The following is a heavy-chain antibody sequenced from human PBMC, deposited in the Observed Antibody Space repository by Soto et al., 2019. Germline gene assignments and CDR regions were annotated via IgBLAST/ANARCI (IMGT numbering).Heavy chain of an antibody. CDR2: IDYDGTTT. Sequence: HLVEAGGGLVQPGGSLRLSCTVSGFSFDSYWMHWVRQAPGKGPVWVSRIDYDGTTTNYADFVKGRFTISRDNANNTLYLQMNSLRSEDTAVYYCTRGPRASSGGTGAYWGQGTLVTVSS. CDR1: GFSFDSYW. J-gene: IGHJ4*02. V-gene: IGHV3-74*01. D-gene: IGHD2-2*01. CDR3: TRGPRASSGGTGAY.